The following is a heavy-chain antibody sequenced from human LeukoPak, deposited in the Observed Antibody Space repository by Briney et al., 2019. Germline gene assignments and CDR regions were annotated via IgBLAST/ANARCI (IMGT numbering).Heavy chain of an antibody. D-gene: IGHD3-22*01. CDR1: GFTFSSYG. CDR2: ISGSGGST. V-gene: IGHV3-23*01. J-gene: IGHJ3*02. Sequence: GGSLRLSCAASGFTFSSYGMSWVRQAQGKGLEWVSAISGSGGSTYYADSVKGRFTISRDNSKNTLYLQMNSLRAEDTAVYYCAKDAAHYYDSSGYYGAFDIWGQGTMVTVSS. CDR3: AKDAAHYYDSSGYYGAFDI.